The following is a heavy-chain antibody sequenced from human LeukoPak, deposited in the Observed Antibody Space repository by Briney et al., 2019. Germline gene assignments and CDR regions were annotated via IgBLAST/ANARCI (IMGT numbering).Heavy chain of an antibody. D-gene: IGHD2-15*01. CDR3: AREASGSCYD. J-gene: IGHJ4*02. CDR1: GYTFTSYG. Sequence: ASVKVSCKASGYTFTSYGISWVRQAPGQGLEWMGWISAYNGNTNYAQKLQGRVTITADKSTSTAYMELSSLRSEDTAVYYCAREASGSCYDWGQGTLVTVSS. V-gene: IGHV1-18*01. CDR2: ISAYNGNT.